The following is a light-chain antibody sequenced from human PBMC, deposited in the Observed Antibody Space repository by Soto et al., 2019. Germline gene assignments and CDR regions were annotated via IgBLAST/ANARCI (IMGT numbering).Light chain of an antibody. CDR2: KNN. Sequence: QSVLTQPPSASGTPGQRVTISCSGSSSNIGSKYVFWYQQLPGTAPKLLIYKNNQRPSGVPDRFSGSKSGTSASLAISGLRSEDEADYYWAAWDNSLSARVFGGGTKLTVL. CDR1: SSNIGSKY. CDR3: AAWDNSLSARV. V-gene: IGLV1-47*01. J-gene: IGLJ3*02.